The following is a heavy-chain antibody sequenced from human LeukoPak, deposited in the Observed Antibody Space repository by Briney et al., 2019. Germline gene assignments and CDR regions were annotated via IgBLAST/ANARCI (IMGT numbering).Heavy chain of an antibody. CDR3: AKHFDSRGYYYVSY. CDR1: GFTFSSYG. J-gene: IGHJ4*02. Sequence: GGTLRLSCAASGFTFSSYGMSWVRQAPGKGLEWVSGISGSGGSTYNADSVKGRLTISRDNSKNTLYLQMNSLRAEDTAVYYCAKHFDSRGYYYVSYWGQGTLVTVSS. CDR2: ISGSGGST. D-gene: IGHD3-22*01. V-gene: IGHV3-23*01.